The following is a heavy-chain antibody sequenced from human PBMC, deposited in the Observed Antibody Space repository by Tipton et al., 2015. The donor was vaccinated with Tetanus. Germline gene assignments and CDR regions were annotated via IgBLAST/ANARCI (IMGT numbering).Heavy chain of an antibody. V-gene: IGHV4-4*07. CDR3: ARAMTTVTTFSFNWFDP. CDR1: GGSISSYY. J-gene: IGHJ5*02. Sequence: TLSLTCTVSGGSISSYYWSWIRQPAGKGLEWIGRIYTSGSTNYNPSLKSRVTMSVDTSKNQFSLKLSSVTAADTAVYYCARAMTTVTTFSFNWFDPWGQGTLVTVSS. D-gene: IGHD4-17*01. CDR2: IYTSGST.